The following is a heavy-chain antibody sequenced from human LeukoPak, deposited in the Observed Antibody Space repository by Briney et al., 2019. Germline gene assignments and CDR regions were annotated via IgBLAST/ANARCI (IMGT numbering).Heavy chain of an antibody. J-gene: IGHJ5*02. CDR3: AKAGTTGIHHWFDP. CDR2: IYHSGGS. Sequence: SETLSLTCVVSGYSISNDYYWGWIRQPPGKGLEWIGNIYHSGGSYYNPSPKSRVTILVDTSKNQFSLKLSSVTAADTAVYYCAKAGTTGIHHWFDPWGQGNLVTVSS. D-gene: IGHD1-1*01. CDR1: GYSISNDYY. V-gene: IGHV4-38-2*01.